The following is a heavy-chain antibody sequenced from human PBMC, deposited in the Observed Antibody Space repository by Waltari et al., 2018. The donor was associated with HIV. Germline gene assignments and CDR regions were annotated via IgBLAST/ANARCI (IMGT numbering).Heavy chain of an antibody. CDR2: TMSGFETS. CDR1: GGTISRKS. Sequence: QGQLVQSGAEVRRPGSSVKVSCKASGGTISRKSVNWVRQAPGQGLEWLGGTMSGFETSKVAQKFQGRVTFTADDSTRTAYMELSSLTPEDTAVYFCARGIKRTSEYGDPLSNFSLDVWGQGTTVTVSS. CDR3: ARGIKRTSEYGDPLSNFSLDV. D-gene: IGHD4-17*01. V-gene: IGHV1-69*01. J-gene: IGHJ6*02.